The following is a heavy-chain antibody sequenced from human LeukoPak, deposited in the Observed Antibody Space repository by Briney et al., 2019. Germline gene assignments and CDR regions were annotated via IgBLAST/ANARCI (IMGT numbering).Heavy chain of an antibody. Sequence: SQTLSLTCTVSGGSISSGDYYWSWVRQPPGKGLEWIGYIYYSGSTYYNPSLKSRVTISVDTSKNQFSLKLSSVTAADTAVYYCAREKARYAFDYWGQGTLVTVSS. D-gene: IGHD3-9*01. CDR3: AREKARYAFDY. J-gene: IGHJ4*02. V-gene: IGHV4-30-4*08. CDR2: IYYSGST. CDR1: GGSISSGDYY.